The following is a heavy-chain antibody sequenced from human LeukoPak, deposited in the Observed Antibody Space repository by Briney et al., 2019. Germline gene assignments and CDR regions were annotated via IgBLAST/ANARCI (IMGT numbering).Heavy chain of an antibody. CDR2: ISYDGSNK. V-gene: IGHV3-30-3*01. CDR1: GFTFSSYA. D-gene: IGHD3-16*01. Sequence: GGSLRLSCAASGFTFSSYAMHWVRQAPGKGLEWVAVISYDGSNKYYADSVKGRFTISRDNSKNTLYLQMNSLRAEDTAVFYCARGWGGIKSTTDYWGQGTLVTVSS. CDR3: ARGWGGIKSTTDY. J-gene: IGHJ4*02.